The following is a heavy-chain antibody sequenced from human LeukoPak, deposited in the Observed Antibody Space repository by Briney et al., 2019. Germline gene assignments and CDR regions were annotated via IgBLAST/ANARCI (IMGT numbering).Heavy chain of an antibody. Sequence: GGSLRLSCAASGFIFSSHVMSWVRQAPGKGLEWVSAISGSGDITSSADSVKGRFTISRDNSKNTLHLQMNSLRAEDTAVYYCAKDLGGTYYPFDYWGQGTLVTVSS. CDR2: ISGSGDIT. J-gene: IGHJ4*02. CDR3: AKDLGGTYYPFDY. V-gene: IGHV3-23*01. D-gene: IGHD1-26*01. CDR1: GFIFSSHV.